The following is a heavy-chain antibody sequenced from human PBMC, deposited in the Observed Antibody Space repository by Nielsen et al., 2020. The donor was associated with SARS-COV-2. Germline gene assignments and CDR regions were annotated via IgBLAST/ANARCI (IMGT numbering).Heavy chain of an antibody. CDR1: GFTFSSYA. V-gene: IGHV3-23*01. CDR2: ISGSGGST. D-gene: IGHD3-3*01. Sequence: GESLKISCAASGFTFSSYAMSWVRQAPGKGLEWVSAISGSGGSTYYADSVKGRFTIFRDNSKNTLYLQMNSLRAEDTAVYYCANPYDFWSGYYSARPGVSPTTYGMDVWGQGTTVTVSS. CDR3: ANPYDFWSGYYSARPGVSPTTYGMDV. J-gene: IGHJ6*02.